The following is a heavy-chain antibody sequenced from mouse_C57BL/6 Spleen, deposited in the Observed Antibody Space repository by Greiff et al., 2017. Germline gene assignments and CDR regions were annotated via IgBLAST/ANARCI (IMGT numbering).Heavy chain of an antibody. CDR2: INPSSGYT. D-gene: IGHD4-1*01. Sequence: VQLQQSGAELAKPGASVKLSCKASGYTFTSYWMHWVKQRPGQGLEWIGYINPSSGYTKYNQKFKDKATLTADKSSSTAYMQLSSLTYEDSAVYDCAGSELGLHWYFDVWGTGTTVTVSS. CDR3: AGSELGLHWYFDV. V-gene: IGHV1-7*01. J-gene: IGHJ1*03. CDR1: GYTFTSYW.